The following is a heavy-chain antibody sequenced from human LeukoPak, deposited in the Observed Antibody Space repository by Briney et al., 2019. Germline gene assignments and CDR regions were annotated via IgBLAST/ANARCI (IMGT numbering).Heavy chain of an antibody. CDR1: GGSFSGYY. V-gene: IGHV4-34*01. Sequence: SETLSLTCAVYGGSFSGYYWSWVRQPPGKGLEWIGEINHSESNNYNPSRMRRGTIIVDTTKKRSSLMVSSVTAADTAEYYCARGRRYYDSSGYSHFDYWGQGPLVTVSS. CDR3: ARGRRYYDSSGYSHFDY. D-gene: IGHD3-22*01. J-gene: IGHJ4*02. CDR2: INHSESN.